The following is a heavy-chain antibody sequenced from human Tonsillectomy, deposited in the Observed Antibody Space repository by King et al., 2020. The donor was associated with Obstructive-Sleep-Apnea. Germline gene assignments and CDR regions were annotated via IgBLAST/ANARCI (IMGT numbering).Heavy chain of an antibody. V-gene: IGHV2-5*02. CDR3: AHRRSRTYYFDY. CDR2: IYWDDDK. Sequence: ITLKESGPTLVKPTQTLTLTCTFSGFSLSSNGVGVGWIRQPPGKALEWLALIYWDDDKRYSPSLKSRLTITKDTSKNQVVLTMANMDPVDTATYYCAHRRSRTYYFDYWGQATLVTVSS. CDR1: GFSLSSNGVG. D-gene: IGHD1-1*01. J-gene: IGHJ4*02.